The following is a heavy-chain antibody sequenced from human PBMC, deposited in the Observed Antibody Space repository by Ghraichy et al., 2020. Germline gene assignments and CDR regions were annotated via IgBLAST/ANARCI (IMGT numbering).Heavy chain of an antibody. V-gene: IGHV3-30*18. CDR3: AKDRTPRAADYYFED. CDR1: GFTFSYYP. Sequence: GGSLRHSCAASGFTFSYYPMHWVRQAPGKGLEWVAVISSDGNDKKIADSVKGRFTISRDNSKNTLFLQMNSLGPEDTAVFYCAKDRTPRAADYYFEDWGQGTLVPVSS. D-gene: IGHD6-13*01. CDR2: ISSDGNDK. J-gene: IGHJ4*02.